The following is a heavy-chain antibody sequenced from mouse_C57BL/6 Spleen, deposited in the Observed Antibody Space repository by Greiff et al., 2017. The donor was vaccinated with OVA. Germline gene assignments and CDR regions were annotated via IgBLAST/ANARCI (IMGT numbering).Heavy chain of an antibody. CDR2: IWTGGGT. Sequence: VKVVESGPGLVAPSQSLSITCTVSGFSLTSYAISWVRQPPGKGLEWLGVIWTGGGTNYNSALKSRLSISKDNSKSQVFLKMNSLQTDDTARYYCARKGGNYVGYYAMDYWGQGTSVTVSS. J-gene: IGHJ4*01. V-gene: IGHV2-9-1*01. CDR3: ARKGGNYVGYYAMDY. CDR1: GFSLTSYA. D-gene: IGHD2-1*01.